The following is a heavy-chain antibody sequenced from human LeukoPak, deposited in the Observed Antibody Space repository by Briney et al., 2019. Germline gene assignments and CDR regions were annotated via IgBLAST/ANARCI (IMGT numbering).Heavy chain of an antibody. CDR2: IYTSGST. J-gene: IGHJ3*02. CDR1: GGSISSYY. CDR3: ARQDTGDGRAFDI. D-gene: IGHD7-27*01. V-gene: IGHV4-4*07. Sequence: PSETLSLTCTVSGGSISSYYWSWIRQPPGKGLEWIGRIYTSGSTNYNPSLKSRITMSVDTSMNQFSLKLSSVTAADTAVYYCARQDTGDGRAFDIWGQGTTVTVSS.